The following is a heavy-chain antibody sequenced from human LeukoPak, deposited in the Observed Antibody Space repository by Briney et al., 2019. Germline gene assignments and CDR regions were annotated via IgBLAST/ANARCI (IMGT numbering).Heavy chain of an antibody. D-gene: IGHD6-19*01. V-gene: IGHV4-39*07. CDR3: VRDPKSAVAADWFDP. CDR2: IYYNGRT. Sequence: PSETLSLTCTVSGDSISSSTYYWGWIRQPPGKGLEWIGSIYYNGRTYYSPSLKSRVTIPIDTSNQFSLRLDSMTAADTAVYYCVRDPKSAVAADWFDPWGQGTLVTVSS. CDR1: GDSISSSTYY. J-gene: IGHJ5*02.